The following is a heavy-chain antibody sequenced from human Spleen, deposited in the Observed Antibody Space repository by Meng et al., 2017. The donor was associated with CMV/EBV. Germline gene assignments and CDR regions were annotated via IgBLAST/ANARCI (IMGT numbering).Heavy chain of an antibody. Sequence: SETLSLTCTVSGGSISSTHYHWGWIRQPPGKGLEWVGCFSYSGSAYYNPSLKSRVTISVDTSKNQYSLKLRSVTAADTAVYYCARAKWRGGFCRTTSCTGFFDYWGQGALVTVSS. D-gene: IGHD2-2*01. V-gene: IGHV4-39*07. CDR1: GGSISSTHYH. CDR2: FSYSGSA. CDR3: ARAKWRGGFCRTTSCTGFFDY. J-gene: IGHJ4*02.